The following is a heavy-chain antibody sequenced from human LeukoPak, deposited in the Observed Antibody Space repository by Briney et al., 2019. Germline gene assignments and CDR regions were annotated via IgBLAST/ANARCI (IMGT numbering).Heavy chain of an antibody. Sequence: GGSLRLSCAASGFTFSRYWMHWVRQAPGKGLVWVSRINSDGSTTSYADSVKGRFTISRDNSRRTLYLQMNNLRVEDTAVYYCARWLRRPIDYWGQGTLVTVSS. D-gene: IGHD5-12*01. V-gene: IGHV3-74*01. CDR3: ARWLRRPIDY. CDR2: INSDGSTT. J-gene: IGHJ4*02. CDR1: GFTFSRYW.